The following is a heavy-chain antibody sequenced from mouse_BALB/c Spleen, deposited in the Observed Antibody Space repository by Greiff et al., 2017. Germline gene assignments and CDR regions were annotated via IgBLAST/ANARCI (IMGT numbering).Heavy chain of an antibody. CDR2: ISYSGST. V-gene: IGHV3-2*02. CDR1: GYSITSDYA. Sequence: EVKVEESGPGLVKPSQSLSLTCTVTGYSITSDYAWNWIRQFPGNKLEWMGYISYSGSTSYNPSLKSRISITRDTSKNQFFLQLNSVTTEDTATYYCARSDYDYDGGYFDYWGQGTTLTVSS. CDR3: ARSDYDYDGGYFDY. J-gene: IGHJ2*01. D-gene: IGHD2-4*01.